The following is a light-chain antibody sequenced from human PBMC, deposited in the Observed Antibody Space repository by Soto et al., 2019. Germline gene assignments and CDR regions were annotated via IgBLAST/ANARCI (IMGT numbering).Light chain of an antibody. CDR1: QSVNIT. V-gene: IGKV3-15*01. CDR2: GAS. Sequence: EIVMTQSPATLSVSPGERATLSCRASQSVNITLAWYQQQPGQAPRLLIYGASTRATGIPARFSGSGSGTEFTLTISSLQSEDFAVYYCQHYNNWPYTFGQGTKLEIK. CDR3: QHYNNWPYT. J-gene: IGKJ2*01.